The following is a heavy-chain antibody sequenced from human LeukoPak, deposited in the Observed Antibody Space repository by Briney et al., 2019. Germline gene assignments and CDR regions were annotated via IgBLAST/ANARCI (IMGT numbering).Heavy chain of an antibody. Sequence: WGSLRLSCAASGFTFHDYAMHWVRPAPGKGLEWVSLISGLGGSTYYADSAKGPFHISSDNSKKSLYPQINILSPYAPALFFFSKDIGILTGKIPDYWGQGTLVTVSS. J-gene: IGHJ4*02. D-gene: IGHD3-9*01. CDR3: SKDIGILTGKIPDY. V-gene: IGHV3-43*02. CDR1: GFTFHDYA. CDR2: ISGLGGST.